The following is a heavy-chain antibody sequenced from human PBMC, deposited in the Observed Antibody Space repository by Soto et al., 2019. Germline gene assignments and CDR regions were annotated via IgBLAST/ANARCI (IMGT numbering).Heavy chain of an antibody. CDR1: GGSISSSNW. J-gene: IGHJ6*04. V-gene: IGHV4-4*02. CDR2: IYHSGST. D-gene: IGHD3-3*01. CDR3: ARLATYDFWSSYYAYYYYYGMDV. Sequence: QVQLQESGPGLVKPSGTLSLTSAVSGGSISSSNWWSWVRQPPGKGLECIGEIYHSGSTNYNPSRKSRVTISVDKSKNQFSLKLSSVTAADTAVYYCARLATYDFWSSYYAYYYYYGMDVWGKGTTVTVSS.